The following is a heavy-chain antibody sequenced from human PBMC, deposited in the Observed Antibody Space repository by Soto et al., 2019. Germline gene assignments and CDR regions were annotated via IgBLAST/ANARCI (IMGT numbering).Heavy chain of an antibody. CDR3: ARPYYYGSVPPLDY. J-gene: IGHJ4*02. V-gene: IGHV3-33*01. Sequence: GGSLRLSCAASGFTFSSYGMHWVRQAPGKGLEWVAVIWYDGSNKYYADSVKGRFTISRDNSKNTLYLQMNSLRAEDTAVYYCARPYYYGSVPPLDYWGQGTLVTVSS. CDR2: IWYDGSNK. D-gene: IGHD3-10*01. CDR1: GFTFSSYG.